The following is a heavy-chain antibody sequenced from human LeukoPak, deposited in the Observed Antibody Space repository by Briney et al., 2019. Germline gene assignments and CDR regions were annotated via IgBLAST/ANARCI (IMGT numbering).Heavy chain of an antibody. CDR3: ATTSPDYYDNSGSYYPRLKDAFDI. J-gene: IGHJ3*02. CDR1: GYRFTNYW. D-gene: IGHD3-22*01. Sequence: PGESLKISCAGSGYRFTNYWIGWVRQLPGKGLEWMGIIYPGDSDTRYSPSFQGQVTISVDKSISTAYLQWSSLKASDTAMYYCATTSPDYYDNSGSYYPRLKDAFDIWGQGTMVTVSS. CDR2: IYPGDSDT. V-gene: IGHV5-51*01.